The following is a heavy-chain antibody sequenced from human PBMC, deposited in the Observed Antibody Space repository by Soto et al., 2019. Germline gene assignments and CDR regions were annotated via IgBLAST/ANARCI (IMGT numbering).Heavy chain of an antibody. V-gene: IGHV4-39*01. D-gene: IGHD3-22*01. J-gene: IGHJ4*02. Sequence: KTXETLSLPCTVSGGSISSSSYYWGWIRQPPGKGLEWIGSIYCSGSTYYNPSLKSRVTISVDTSKNQFSLKLSSVTAADTAVYYCAITPPHYYDSSGTFDYWGQGTLVTVS. CDR2: IYCSGST. CDR1: GGSISSSSYY. CDR3: AITPPHYYDSSGTFDY.